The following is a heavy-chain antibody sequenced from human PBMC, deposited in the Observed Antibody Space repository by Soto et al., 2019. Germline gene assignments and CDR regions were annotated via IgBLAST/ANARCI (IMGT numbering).Heavy chain of an antibody. D-gene: IGHD3-9*01. J-gene: IGHJ4*02. Sequence: EVQLLESGGGLVQSGGSLRLSCAASGFTFVTYAMSWVRQASGKGLEWVSVISGDGGSTSYADSVKGRFTISRDNSKNMQYLQLNSLRAEDTATYYCAKASPYYDISTAYNWGQGTLVTVSS. CDR1: GFTFVTYA. CDR3: AKASPYYDISTAYN. V-gene: IGHV3-23*01. CDR2: ISGDGGST.